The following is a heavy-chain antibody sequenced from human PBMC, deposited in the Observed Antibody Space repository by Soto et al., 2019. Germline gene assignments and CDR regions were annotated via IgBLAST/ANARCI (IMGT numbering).Heavy chain of an antibody. Sequence: ASVKVSCKASGYTFKDYDINWVRRAPGQGLEWMGWMNPNSGNTAYARKFHDRITMTRSVSARTAFMELSSLTPEDTAVYYCARRMTWSLWCFDLWGSGTQVTVSS. CDR3: ARRMTWSLWCFDL. CDR2: MNPNSGNT. D-gene: IGHD3-3*01. CDR1: GYTFKDYD. V-gene: IGHV1-8*01. J-gene: IGHJ2*01.